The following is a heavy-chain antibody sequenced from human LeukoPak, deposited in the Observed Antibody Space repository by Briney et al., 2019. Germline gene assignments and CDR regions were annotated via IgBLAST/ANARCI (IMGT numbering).Heavy chain of an antibody. J-gene: IGHJ4*02. Sequence: HPGGSLRLSCAASGFTFSSYAMSWVRQAPGKGLEWVSGISWNSGSIGYADSVKGRFTISRDNAKNSLYLQMNSLRAEDTALYYCAKDIGIVATQYYFDYWGQGTLVTVSS. CDR2: ISWNSGSI. CDR3: AKDIGIVATQYYFDY. CDR1: GFTFSSYA. D-gene: IGHD5-12*01. V-gene: IGHV3-9*01.